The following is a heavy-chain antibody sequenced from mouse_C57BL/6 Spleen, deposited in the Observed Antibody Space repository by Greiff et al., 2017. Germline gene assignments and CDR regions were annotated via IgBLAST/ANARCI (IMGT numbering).Heavy chain of an antibody. Sequence: QVQLQQPGAELVKPGASVKLSCKASGYTFTSYWLQWVKQRPGQGLEWIGELDPSDSYTNYNQKFKGKATSTVDTSSSSAYMQLSSLTSEDSSVYDCARPPDDCGCSWFDYWGQGTLVTVSA. CDR2: LDPSDSYT. D-gene: IGHD2-4*01. CDR1: GYTFTSYW. CDR3: ARPPDDCGCSWFDY. V-gene: IGHV1-50*01. J-gene: IGHJ3*01.